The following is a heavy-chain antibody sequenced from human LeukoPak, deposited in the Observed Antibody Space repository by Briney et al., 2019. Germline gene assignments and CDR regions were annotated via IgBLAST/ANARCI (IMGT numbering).Heavy chain of an antibody. J-gene: IGHJ4*02. D-gene: IGHD1-14*01. V-gene: IGHV4-39*01. CDR2: IYYSGST. CDR3: ARHPLVLTPYFDS. Sequence: SETLSLTCTVSGGSISSSNYYWGWIRQPPGRGLGWIANIYYSGSTYYNLSLKSRVIISVDKSKNQFSLKLRSVTAADTATYYCARHPLVLTPYFDSWGQGTLVTVSS. CDR1: GGSISSSNYY.